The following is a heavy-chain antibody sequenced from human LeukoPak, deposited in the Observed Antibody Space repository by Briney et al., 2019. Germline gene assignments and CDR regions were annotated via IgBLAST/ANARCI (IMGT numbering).Heavy chain of an antibody. CDR3: AKDSFDHNGVYDAFDI. V-gene: IGHV3-23*01. CDR1: GFTFNIFA. Sequence: PGGSLRLSCAASGFTFNIFAMSWVRQAPGKGLEWVSTIGSSEKYYADSVKGRSTISRDNSKKTLYLQMNSLRAEDTAIYYCAKDSFDHNGVYDAFDIWGQGTLVTVSS. CDR2: IGSSEK. D-gene: IGHD3-9*01. J-gene: IGHJ3*02.